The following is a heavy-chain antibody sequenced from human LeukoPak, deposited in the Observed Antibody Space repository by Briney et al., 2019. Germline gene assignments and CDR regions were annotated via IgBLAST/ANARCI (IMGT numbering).Heavy chain of an antibody. V-gene: IGHV4-39*07. CDR3: ARDGYSDGYRDAFDI. Sequence: KPSETLSLTCTVSGGSISSGYYWAWIRQSPGKGLGWFGSIFYSGSAYYTPSLKSRVTISVDTSKNHFSLRLSSVTAADTAFYYCARDGYSDGYRDAFDIWGPGTMVTVSS. J-gene: IGHJ3*02. D-gene: IGHD5-18*01. CDR1: GGSISSGYY. CDR2: IFYSGSA.